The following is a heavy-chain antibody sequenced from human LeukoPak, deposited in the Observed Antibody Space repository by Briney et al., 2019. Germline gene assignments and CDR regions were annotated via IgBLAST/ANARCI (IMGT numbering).Heavy chain of an antibody. CDR3: ASGWEMTTVIKAFDI. CDR2: ISSSSTM. D-gene: IGHD4-23*01. V-gene: IGHV3-48*01. J-gene: IGHJ3*02. CDR1: GFTFSSYN. Sequence: TGGSLRLSCSVSGFTFSSYNMNWVRQAPGRGLEWVPYISSSSTMYYADSVKGRFTISRDNAKNSLYLQMNSLRAEDTAVYYCASGWEMTTVIKAFDIWGQGTMVTVSS.